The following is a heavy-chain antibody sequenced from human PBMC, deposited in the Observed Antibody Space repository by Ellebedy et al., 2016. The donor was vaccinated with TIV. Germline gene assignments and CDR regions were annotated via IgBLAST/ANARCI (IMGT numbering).Heavy chain of an antibody. CDR2: IYYSGST. V-gene: IGHV4-59*01. Sequence: MPSETLSLTCTVSGGSISSYYWSWIRQPPGKGLEWIGYIYYSGSTNYNPSLKSRVTISVDTSKNQFSLKLSSVTAADTAVYYCARTGFGDLDVWGQGTTVTVSS. D-gene: IGHD3-16*01. CDR3: ARTGFGDLDV. CDR1: GGSISSYY. J-gene: IGHJ6*02.